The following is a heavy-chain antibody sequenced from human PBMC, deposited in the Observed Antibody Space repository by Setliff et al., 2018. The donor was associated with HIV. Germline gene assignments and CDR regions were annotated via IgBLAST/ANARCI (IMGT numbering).Heavy chain of an antibody. V-gene: IGHV1-18*01. D-gene: IGHD1-26*01. J-gene: IGHJ4*02. CDR1: GYTFASYG. CDR3: ARSDWELVLSSFDY. Sequence: ASVKVSCKASGYTFASYGITWVRQAPGQGLEWMGWISAYDGNTNYAQKVRERVTLTTDTATNKAFMELKNLTSADTAVYFCARSDWELVLSSFDYWGQGTQVTVSS. CDR2: ISAYDGNT.